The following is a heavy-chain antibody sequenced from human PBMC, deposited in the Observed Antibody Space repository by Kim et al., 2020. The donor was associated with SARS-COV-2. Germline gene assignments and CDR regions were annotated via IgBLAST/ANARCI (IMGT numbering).Heavy chain of an antibody. V-gene: IGHV4-39*01. Sequence: SETLSLTCTVSGGSISSSSYYWGWIRQPPGKGLEWIGSIYYSGSTYYNPSLKSRVTISVDTSKNQFSLKLRSVTAADTAVYYCARQVAAAGTSAFDPWGQGTLVTVSS. J-gene: IGHJ5*02. CDR1: GGSISSSSYY. CDR3: ARQVAAAGTSAFDP. CDR2: IYYSGST. D-gene: IGHD6-13*01.